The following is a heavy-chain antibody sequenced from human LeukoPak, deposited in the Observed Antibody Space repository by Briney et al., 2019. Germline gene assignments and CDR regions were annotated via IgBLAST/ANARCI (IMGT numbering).Heavy chain of an antibody. D-gene: IGHD2-15*01. V-gene: IGHV3-23*01. J-gene: IGHJ4*02. CDR2: ISGSDGGT. CDR3: AKGSLSYCSGRCYYFDY. Sequence: GGSLRLSCAASGFTFSSYAMSWVRQAPGKGLEWVSGISGSDGGTYNADSVKGWFTISRDNSKNTLYLQMNSLRAEDAAVYYCAKGSLSYCSGRCYYFDYWGQGTLVTVSS. CDR1: GFTFSSYA.